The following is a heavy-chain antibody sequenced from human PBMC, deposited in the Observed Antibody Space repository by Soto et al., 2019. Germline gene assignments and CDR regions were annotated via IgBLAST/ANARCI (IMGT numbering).Heavy chain of an antibody. Sequence: GGSLRLSCAASGFTFSSYSMNWVRQAPGKGLEWVSSISSSSSYIYYADSVKGRFTISRDNAKNSLYLQMNSLRAEDTAVYYCASRYLEYCFSSACSAPYDSWGQGALVTVSS. V-gene: IGHV3-21*01. CDR2: ISSSSSYI. CDR1: GFTFSSYS. D-gene: IGHD2-2*01. J-gene: IGHJ4*02. CDR3: ASRYLEYCFSSACSAPYDS.